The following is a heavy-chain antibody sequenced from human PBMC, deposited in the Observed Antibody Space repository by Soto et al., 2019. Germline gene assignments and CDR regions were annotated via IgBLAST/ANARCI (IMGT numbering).Heavy chain of an antibody. J-gene: IGHJ4*02. CDR2: IDPSDSYT. D-gene: IGHD6-13*01. V-gene: IGHV5-10-1*01. CDR1: GYSFTSYW. Sequence: GESLKLSCKRSGYSFTSYWIGWVRQMPGKGLEWKGRIDPSDSYTNYSPSFQSPVTISADKSISTAYLQWSSLKASDTAMYYCARLQAAAGDNDLTFDYWGQGTLVTVSS. CDR3: ARLQAAAGDNDLTFDY.